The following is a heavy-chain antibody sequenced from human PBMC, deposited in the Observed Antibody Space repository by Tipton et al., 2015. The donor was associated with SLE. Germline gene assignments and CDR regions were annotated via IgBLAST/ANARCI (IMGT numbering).Heavy chain of an antibody. J-gene: IGHJ3*02. CDR3: ARTLGAIAHTVYDAFDI. Sequence: TLSLTCNVTGGAIGSHYWSWIRQPPGKELEWIGYVYYSGTTNYNPSLKSRVTISVDTSKNHFSLRLTSVTAADTAVYYCARTLGAIAHTVYDAFDIWGQGKMVTVSS. D-gene: IGHD1-26*01. V-gene: IGHV4-59*11. CDR1: GGAIGSHY. CDR2: VYYSGTT.